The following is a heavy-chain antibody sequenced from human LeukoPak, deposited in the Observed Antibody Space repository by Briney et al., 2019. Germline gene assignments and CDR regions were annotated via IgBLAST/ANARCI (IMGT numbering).Heavy chain of an antibody. D-gene: IGHD3-10*01. CDR3: AREKETLLSITMVRGLIRRHYYMDV. CDR2: IKQDGSEK. CDR1: GFTFSSYW. J-gene: IGHJ6*03. V-gene: IGHV3-7*01. Sequence: PGGSLRLSCAASGFTFSSYWMSWVRQAPGKGLEWVANIKQDGSEKYYVDSVKGRFTISRDNAKNSLYLQMNSLRAEDTAVYYCAREKETLLSITMVRGLIRRHYYMDVWGKGTTATISS.